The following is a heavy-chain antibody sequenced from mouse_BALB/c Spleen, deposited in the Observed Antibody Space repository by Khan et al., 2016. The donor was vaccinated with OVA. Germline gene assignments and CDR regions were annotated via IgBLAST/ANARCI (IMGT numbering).Heavy chain of an antibody. Sequence: EVQLQESGPGLVKPSQSLSLTCTVTGYSITSDYAWNWIRQFPENKLEWMGYISYSGRTSYNPSLKSRISITRDTSKNQFFLQLNSVTTEATATYYCARSVTITTVVATDFDYWGQGTTLTVSS. CDR3: ARSVTITTVVATDFDY. J-gene: IGHJ2*01. CDR2: ISYSGRT. V-gene: IGHV3-2*02. CDR1: GYSITSDYA. D-gene: IGHD1-1*01.